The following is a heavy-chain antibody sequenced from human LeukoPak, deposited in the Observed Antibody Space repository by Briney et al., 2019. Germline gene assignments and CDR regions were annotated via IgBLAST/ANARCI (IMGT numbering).Heavy chain of an antibody. Sequence: SETLSLTCTVSGGSISSYYWSWIRQPPGKGLEWIGYIYYSGSTNYNPSLKSRVTISVDTSKNQFSLKLSSVTAADTAVYYCARGAGIAVAGIYYYYMDVWGKGTTVTVSS. CDR2: IYYSGST. D-gene: IGHD6-19*01. CDR1: GGSISSYY. J-gene: IGHJ6*03. CDR3: ARGAGIAVAGIYYYYMDV. V-gene: IGHV4-59*01.